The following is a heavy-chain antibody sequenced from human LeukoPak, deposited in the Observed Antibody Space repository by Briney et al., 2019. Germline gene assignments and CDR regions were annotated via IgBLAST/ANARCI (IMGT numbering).Heavy chain of an antibody. J-gene: IGHJ4*02. Sequence: PGGSLRLSCAASEFLFSNYWMHWVRQVPGEGLVWVSRIDSDGSPTTYADSVEGRFTISRDNAQNTLYLQMNSLRAEDTAVYYCARDRQLVLVYWGQGTLVTVSS. V-gene: IGHV3-74*01. CDR1: EFLFSNYW. CDR3: ARDRQLVLVY. CDR2: IDSDGSPT. D-gene: IGHD6-6*01.